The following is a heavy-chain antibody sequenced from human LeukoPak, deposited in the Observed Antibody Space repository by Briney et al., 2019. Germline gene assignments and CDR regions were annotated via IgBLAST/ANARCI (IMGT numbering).Heavy chain of an antibody. D-gene: IGHD4-17*01. V-gene: IGHV3-30-3*02. CDR3: AKNGDYESNYYYYYGMDV. J-gene: IGHJ6*02. CDR2: ISYDGSNK. CDR1: GFTFSSYA. Sequence: GGSLRLSCAASGFTFSSYAMHWVRQAPGKGLEWVAVISYDGSNKYYADSVKGRFTISRDNSKNTLYLQMNSLRAEDTAVYYCAKNGDYESNYYYYYGMDVWGQGTTVTVSS.